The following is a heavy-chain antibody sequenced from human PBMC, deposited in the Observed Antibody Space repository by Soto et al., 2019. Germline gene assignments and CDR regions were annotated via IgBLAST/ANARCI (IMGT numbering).Heavy chain of an antibody. Sequence: GGSLRLSCAASGFTFSSYSMNWVRQAPGKGLEWVSYISSSSSTIYYADSVKGRFTISRDNAKNSLYLQMNSLRDEDTAVYYCAREVAAGPLGYYYYGMDVWGQGTTVTVSS. CDR1: GFTFSSYS. J-gene: IGHJ6*02. CDR3: AREVAAGPLGYYYYGMDV. V-gene: IGHV3-48*02. CDR2: ISSSSSTI. D-gene: IGHD6-25*01.